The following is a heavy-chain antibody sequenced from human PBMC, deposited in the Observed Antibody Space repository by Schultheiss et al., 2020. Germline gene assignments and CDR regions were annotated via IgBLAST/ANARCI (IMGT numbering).Heavy chain of an antibody. V-gene: IGHV3-21*04. D-gene: IGHD3-22*01. J-gene: IGHJ6*02. Sequence: GGSLRLSCAASGFAFSSYVLHWVRRAPGKGLEWVSSISSSSSYIYYADSVKGRFTISRDNAKNSLYLQMNSLRGEDTALYYCARDLHSDYYDTSDYMYYYGMDVWGQGTTVTVSS. CDR3: ARDLHSDYYDTSDYMYYYGMDV. CDR1: GFAFSSYV. CDR2: ISSSSSYI.